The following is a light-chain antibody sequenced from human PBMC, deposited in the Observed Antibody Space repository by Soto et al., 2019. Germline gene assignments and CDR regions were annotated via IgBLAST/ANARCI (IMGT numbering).Light chain of an antibody. CDR1: QSVSSTF. CDR2: GAS. Sequence: ESVLTQSPGTLSLSPGERATLSCRASQSVSSTFLAWYQHKPGQAHRLLIYGASRRAPGIPDRFSGSGSGKYFTLTSSRQDHEDFAVYYCHQYGSSWSFGQGTKVEIK. CDR3: HQYGSSWS. V-gene: IGKV3-20*01. J-gene: IGKJ1*01.